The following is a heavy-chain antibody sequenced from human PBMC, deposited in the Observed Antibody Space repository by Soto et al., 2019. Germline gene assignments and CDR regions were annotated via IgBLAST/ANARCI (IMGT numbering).Heavy chain of an antibody. CDR1: GGSISSSSYY. CDR2: IYYSGST. CDR3: ARHGGVVPAAYYFDY. V-gene: IGHV4-39*01. J-gene: IGHJ4*02. D-gene: IGHD2-2*01. Sequence: SETLSLTCTVSGGSISSSSYYWGWIRQPPGKGLEWIGSIYYSGSTYYNPSLKSRVTISVDTSKNQFSLKLSSVTAADTAVYYCARHGGVVPAAYYFDYWGQGTLVTVSS.